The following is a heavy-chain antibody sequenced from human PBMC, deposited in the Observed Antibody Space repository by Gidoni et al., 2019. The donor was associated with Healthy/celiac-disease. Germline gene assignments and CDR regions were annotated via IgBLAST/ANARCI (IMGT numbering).Heavy chain of an antibody. V-gene: IGHV3-15*01. CDR1: GFTFSNAW. CDR2: IKSKTDGGTA. CDR3: CSARPLDYYYYGMDV. Sequence: EVQLVESGGGLVKPGGSLRLSCAASGFTFSNAWMSWVRQAPGKGLEWVGRIKSKTDGGTADYAAPVKGRFTISRDDSKNTLYLQMNSLKTEDTAVYYCCSARPLDYYYYGMDVWGQGTTVTVSS. D-gene: IGHD3-10*02. J-gene: IGHJ6*02.